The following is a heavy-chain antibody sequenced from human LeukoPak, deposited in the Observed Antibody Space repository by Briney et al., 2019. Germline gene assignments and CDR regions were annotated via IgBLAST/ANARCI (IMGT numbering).Heavy chain of an antibody. V-gene: IGHV3-23*01. CDR1: GFTFSSYA. CDR3: ATAMVTESYGMDV. J-gene: IGHJ6*02. Sequence: PGGSLRLSCAASGFTFSSYAMSWVRQAPGKGLEWVSAISGSGGSTYYADSVKGRFTISRDNSKDTLYLQMNSLRAEDTAVYYCATAMVTESYGMDVWGQGATVTVSS. CDR2: ISGSGGST. D-gene: IGHD5-18*01.